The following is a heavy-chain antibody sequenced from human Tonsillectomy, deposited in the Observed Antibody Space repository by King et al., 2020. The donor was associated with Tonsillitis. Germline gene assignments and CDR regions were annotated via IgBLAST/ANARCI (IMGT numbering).Heavy chain of an antibody. CDR2: ISYDGSNK. CDR1: GFTFSSYA. Sequence: QLVQSGGGVVQPGRSLRLSCAASGFTFSSYAMHWVRQAPGKGLEWVAVISYDGSNKYYADSVKGRFTISRDNSKNTLYLQMNSLRAEDTAVYYCARGRYSSSNFDYWGQGTLVTVSS. V-gene: IGHV3-30*04. J-gene: IGHJ4*02. CDR3: ARGRYSSSNFDY. D-gene: IGHD6-6*01.